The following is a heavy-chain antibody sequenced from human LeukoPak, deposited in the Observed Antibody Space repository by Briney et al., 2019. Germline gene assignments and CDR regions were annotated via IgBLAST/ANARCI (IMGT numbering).Heavy chain of an antibody. V-gene: IGHV3-9*01. J-gene: IGHJ4*02. CDR1: GFTFSSYA. CDR2: ISWNSGNI. D-gene: IGHD6-6*01. CDR3: AKALSYSRSSSPIDY. Sequence: GGSLRLSCAASGFTFSSYAMSWVRQAPGKGLEWVSGISWNSGNIDYADSVKGRFTISRDNAKNSLFLQMNSLRTEDTAFYYCAKALSYSRSSSPIDYWGQGTLVTVSS.